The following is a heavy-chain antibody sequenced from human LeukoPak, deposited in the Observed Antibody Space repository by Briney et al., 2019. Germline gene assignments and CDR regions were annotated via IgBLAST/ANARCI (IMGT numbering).Heavy chain of an antibody. CDR3: AKHEGYSYGLEYFDY. Sequence: GGSLRLSCAASGFTFSSYAMSWVRQAPGKGPEWVSAISGGGDSTYYADSVQGRSTIPRDNSKNTLYLQMNSLRAEDTAVYYCAKHEGYSYGLEYFDYWGQGTLVTVSS. CDR1: GFTFSSYA. J-gene: IGHJ4*02. V-gene: IGHV3-23*01. D-gene: IGHD5-18*01. CDR2: ISGGGDST.